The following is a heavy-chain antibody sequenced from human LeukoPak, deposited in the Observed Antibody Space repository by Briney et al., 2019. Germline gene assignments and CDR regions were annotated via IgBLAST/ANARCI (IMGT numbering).Heavy chain of an antibody. CDR2: ISYSGST. J-gene: IGHJ5*02. CDR1: GGSLSSYY. V-gene: IGHV4-59*01. Sequence: SETLSLTCTVSGGSLSSYYWSWIRQPPGKGVECIGYISYSGSTNYNPSLKSRVTISVDTSKKQFSLILSSVTAADTAVYYCARISNWFDPWGQGTLVTVSS. CDR3: ARISNWFDP.